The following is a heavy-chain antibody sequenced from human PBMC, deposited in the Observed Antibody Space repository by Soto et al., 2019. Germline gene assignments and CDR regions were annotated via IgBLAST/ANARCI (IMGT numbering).Heavy chain of an antibody. CDR1: GDSISSSKK. CDR3: AGAGKHVRVEHYYVMDV. V-gene: IGHV4-4*02. D-gene: IGHD1-26*01. CDR2: AYHSGST. J-gene: IGHJ6*02. Sequence: QVQLQESGPGLVKPSGTLSLTCAVSGDSISSSKKGNWHRQSPGKGLELNGDAYHSGSTYYNPSLKSRVTISVNKSKNQFSLILNSVSAADTAKYYCAGAGKHVRVEHYYVMDVWGQGTKVTVSS.